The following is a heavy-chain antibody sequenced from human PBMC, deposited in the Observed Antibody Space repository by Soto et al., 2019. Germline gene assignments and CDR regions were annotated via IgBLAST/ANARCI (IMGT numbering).Heavy chain of an antibody. CDR2: INAGNGNT. D-gene: IGHD5-12*01. V-gene: IGHV1-3*01. J-gene: IGHJ4*02. Sequence: ASVKVSCKASGYTFTSYAMHWVRQAPGQRLEWMGWINAGNGNTKYSQEFQGRVTITRDTSASTAYMELSSLRSEDTAVYYCARGYGYSGYDSMTLDYWGQGTLVTVSS. CDR1: GYTFTSYA. CDR3: ARGYGYSGYDSMTLDY.